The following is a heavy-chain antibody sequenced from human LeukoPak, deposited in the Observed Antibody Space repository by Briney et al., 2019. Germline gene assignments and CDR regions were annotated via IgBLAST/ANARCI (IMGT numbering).Heavy chain of an antibody. CDR3: ARHRDYDFWSGYPDAFDI. CDR2: IYHSGST. Sequence: SETLSLTCAVSGYSISSGYYCGWILQPPGKGLEWIGSIYHSGSTYYNPSLKSRVTISVDTSKNQFSLKLSSVTAADTAVYYCARHRDYDFWSGYPDAFDIWGQGAMVTVSS. CDR1: GYSISSGYY. J-gene: IGHJ3*02. V-gene: IGHV4-38-2*01. D-gene: IGHD3-3*01.